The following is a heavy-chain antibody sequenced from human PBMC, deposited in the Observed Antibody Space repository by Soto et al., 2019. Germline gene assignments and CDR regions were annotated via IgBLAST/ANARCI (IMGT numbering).Heavy chain of an antibody. V-gene: IGHV3-33*01. CDR3: XXXXXXXXXXXXXXXXXXXXXXYXYGMDV. Sequence: QVQLVESGGGVVQPGRSLRLSCAASGFTFSSYGMHWVRQAPGKGLEWVAVIWYDGSNKYYADSVKGRFTISRDNSKNTLYLQMXSLRAXDTXXXXXXXXXXXXXXXXXXXXXXXXXXXYXYGMDVWGQGTTVTVSS. CDR2: IWYDGSNK. CDR1: GFTFSSYG. J-gene: IGHJ6*02.